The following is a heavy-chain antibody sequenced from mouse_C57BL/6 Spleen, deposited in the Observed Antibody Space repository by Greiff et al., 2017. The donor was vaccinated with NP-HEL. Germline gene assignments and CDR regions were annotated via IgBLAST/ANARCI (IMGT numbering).Heavy chain of an antibody. J-gene: IGHJ1*03. CDR1: GYSFTGYY. Sequence: EVQLQQSGPELVKPGASVKISCKASGYSFTGYYMNWVKQSPDKSLEWIGEINPSTGGTTYNQKFKAKATLTVDTSSSTAYMQLKSLTSEDSAVYYCARSGFITTRYWYFDVWGTGTTVTVSS. D-gene: IGHD1-1*01. V-gene: IGHV1-42*01. CDR2: INPSTGGT. CDR3: ARSGFITTRYWYFDV.